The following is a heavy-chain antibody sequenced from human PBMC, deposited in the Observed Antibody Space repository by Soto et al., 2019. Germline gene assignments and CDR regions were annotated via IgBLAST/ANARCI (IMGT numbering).Heavy chain of an antibody. D-gene: IGHD5-12*01. CDR1: GFTFSSYG. J-gene: IGHJ6*03. V-gene: IGHV3-33*01. CDR3: ARSATIDYYYYMDV. Sequence: GGSLRLSCAASGFTFSSYGMHWVRQAPGKGLEWVAVIWYDGINKYYADSVKGRFTISRDNSKNTLYLQMNSLRAEDTAVYYCARSATIDYYYYMDVWGKGTTVTVSS. CDR2: IWYDGINK.